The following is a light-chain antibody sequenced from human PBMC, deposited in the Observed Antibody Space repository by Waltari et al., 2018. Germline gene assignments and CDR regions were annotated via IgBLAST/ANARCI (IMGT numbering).Light chain of an antibody. CDR2: DVS. CDR1: ASDVGGYRY. V-gene: IGLV2-8*01. J-gene: IGLJ1*01. Sequence: QSALTQPPSASGSPGPSVTISCTGTASDVGGYRYVSWCQQHPGKAPKLIIFDVSKRPSGVPDRFSGSKSGNTASLTVSGLQAEDEADYYCSSYAGSNNYVFGTGTKVTVL. CDR3: SSYAGSNNYV.